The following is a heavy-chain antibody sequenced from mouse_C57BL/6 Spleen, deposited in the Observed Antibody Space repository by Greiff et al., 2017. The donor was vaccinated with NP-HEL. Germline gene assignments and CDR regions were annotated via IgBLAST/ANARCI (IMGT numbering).Heavy chain of an antibody. CDR3: ARNYYGSSPPMDY. CDR2: INPNNGGT. J-gene: IGHJ4*01. D-gene: IGHD1-1*01. CDR1: GYTFTDYY. Sequence: EVQLQQSGPELVKPGASVKISCKASGYTFTDYYMNWVKQSHGKSLEWIGDINPNNGGTSYNQKFKGKATLTVDKSSSTAYMELRSLTSEDSAVYYCARNYYGSSPPMDYWGQGTSVTVSS. V-gene: IGHV1-26*01.